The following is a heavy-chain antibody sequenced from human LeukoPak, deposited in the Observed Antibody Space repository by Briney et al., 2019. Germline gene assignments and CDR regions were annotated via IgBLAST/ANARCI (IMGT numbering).Heavy chain of an antibody. CDR2: MNPNSGNT. CDR1: GYTFTGYY. Sequence: ASVKVSCKASGYTFTGYYMHWVRQATGQGLEWMGWMNPNSGNTGYAQKFQGRVTMTRNTSISTAYMELSSLRSEDTAVYYCARVRRGLMYYFDYWGQGTLVTVSS. D-gene: IGHD3-10*01. V-gene: IGHV1-8*02. CDR3: ARVRRGLMYYFDY. J-gene: IGHJ4*02.